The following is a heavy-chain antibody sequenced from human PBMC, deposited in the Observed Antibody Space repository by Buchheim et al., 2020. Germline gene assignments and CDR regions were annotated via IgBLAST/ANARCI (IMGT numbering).Heavy chain of an antibody. J-gene: IGHJ4*02. V-gene: IGHV3-23*01. CDR2: ISGSGDTT. CDR1: MFSFSNYS. Sequence: EIQLLESGGGLVQPGGSLRLSCAASMFSFSNYSVSWVRQAPGKGLEWVSFISGSGDTTYYADSVKGRFTVSRDNSKNTVYLQMNSLRVEDTAVYYCAGSILATARVDYWGQGTL. D-gene: IGHD3-3*02. CDR3: AGSILATARVDY.